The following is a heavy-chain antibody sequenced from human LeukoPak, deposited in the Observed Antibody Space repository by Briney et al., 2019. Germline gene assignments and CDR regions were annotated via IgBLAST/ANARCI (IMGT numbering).Heavy chain of an antibody. CDR1: GFTFSSYW. CDR3: ASDREYYYGSGSFDY. J-gene: IGHJ4*02. Sequence: EGSLRLSCAASGFTFSSYWMSWVRQAPGKGLEWVANIKQDGSEKYYVDSVKGRFTISRDNAKNSLYLQMNSLRAEDTAVYYCASDREYYYGSGSFDYWGQGTLVTVSS. V-gene: IGHV3-7*04. D-gene: IGHD3-10*01. CDR2: IKQDGSEK.